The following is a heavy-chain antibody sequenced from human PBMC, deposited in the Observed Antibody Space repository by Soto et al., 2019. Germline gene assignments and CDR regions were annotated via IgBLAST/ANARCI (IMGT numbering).Heavy chain of an antibody. CDR3: ARVRGHYGSGQYLDY. CDR1: GDTFSSYG. J-gene: IGHJ4*02. CDR2: IIPIFGTA. V-gene: IGHV1-69*19. D-gene: IGHD3-10*01. Sequence: QVQLVQSGAEVKKPGSSMKVSCKASGDTFSSYGISWVRQAPGQGLEWMGEIIPIFGTANYAQNFQGRVTMTADESTGRAYMELSSLRSEETAVYSCARVRGHYGSGQYLDYWGQGTLVTVSS.